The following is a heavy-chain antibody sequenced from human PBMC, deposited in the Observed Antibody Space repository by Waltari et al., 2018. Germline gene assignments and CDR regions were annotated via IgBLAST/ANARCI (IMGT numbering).Heavy chain of an antibody. D-gene: IGHD4-4*01. CDR1: GCTLSSYH. CDR2: IYTSWST. J-gene: IGHJ4*02. V-gene: IGHV4-4*07. CDR3: ARDPLQFPYYFDY. Sequence: QVQLQESGPGLVKPSEPLSLKCTVPGCTLSSYHQSWIRQPAGKGLEWIGRIYTSWSTNYNPSLKSRVTMSVDTSKNQFSLKLSSVTAADTAVYYCARDPLQFPYYFDYWGQGTLVTVSS.